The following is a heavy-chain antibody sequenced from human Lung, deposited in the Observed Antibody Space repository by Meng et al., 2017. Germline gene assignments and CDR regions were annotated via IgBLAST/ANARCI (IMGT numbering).Heavy chain of an antibody. D-gene: IGHD1-7*01. Sequence: VLWWRFVDEVKKPGASVTPYCRASGYTLVDAYVHCVRQPPGQGVEWMGRIIARSGDANSAQKFLGRVTLAWDTSISTAYMELSSLRSDDTAIYYCARNGGNYDFDYWGQGTLVTVSS. CDR1: GYTLVDAY. CDR2: IIARSGDA. V-gene: IGHV1-2*06. CDR3: ARNGGNYDFDY. J-gene: IGHJ4*02.